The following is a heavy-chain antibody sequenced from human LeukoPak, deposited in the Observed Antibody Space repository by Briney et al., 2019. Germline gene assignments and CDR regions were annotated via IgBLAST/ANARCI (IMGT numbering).Heavy chain of an antibody. V-gene: IGHV4-39*01. D-gene: IGHD6-19*01. J-gene: IGHJ5*02. CDR3: ARCAYSSGWCPWFDP. Sequence: SETLSLTCTVSGGSISSSSYYWGWIRQPPGKGLEWIGSIYYSGSTYFNPSLKSRVTISVDTSKNQFSLKLSSVTAADTAVYYCARCAYSSGWCPWFDPWGQGTLVTVSS. CDR1: GGSISSSSYY. CDR2: IYYSGST.